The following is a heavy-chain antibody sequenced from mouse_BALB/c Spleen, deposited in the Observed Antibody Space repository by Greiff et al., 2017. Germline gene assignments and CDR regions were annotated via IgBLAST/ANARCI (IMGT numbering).Heavy chain of an antibody. CDR3: ARRLRRGFYAMDY. CDR1: GFDFSRYW. J-gene: IGHJ4*01. V-gene: IGHV4-1*02. CDR2: INPDSSTI. D-gene: IGHD2-4*01. Sequence: EVKLLESGGGLVQPGGSLKLSCAASGFDFSRYWMSWVRQAPGKGLEWIGEINPDSSTINYTPALKEKFNISRDNAKNTLYLQMSKVRSENTALYYCARRLRRGFYAMDYWGQGTSVTVSS.